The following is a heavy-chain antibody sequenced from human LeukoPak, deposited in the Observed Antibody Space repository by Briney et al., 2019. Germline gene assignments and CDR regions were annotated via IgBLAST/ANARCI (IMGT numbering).Heavy chain of an antibody. J-gene: IGHJ5*02. CDR1: GASVSSASY. D-gene: IGHD1-26*01. V-gene: IGHV4-61*01. CDR3: ARSRAFNSGAFDP. CDR2: IYNGVNT. Sequence: SETLSLTCTVSGASVSSASYWTWIRQPPGKGVEWIAHIYNGVNTNYNPSLKSRVTISVGTSKNQFSLRLNSVTAADTAVYYCARSRAFNSGAFDPWGQGSLVTVSS.